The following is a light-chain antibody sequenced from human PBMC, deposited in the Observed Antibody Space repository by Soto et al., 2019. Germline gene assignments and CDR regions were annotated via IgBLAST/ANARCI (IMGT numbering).Light chain of an antibody. CDR3: QQYDNWPWT. V-gene: IGKV3-15*01. CDR1: QSISGT. J-gene: IGKJ1*01. CDR2: GAF. Sequence: EIVMTQSPATLSVSPWGRAALSCRASQSISGTLAWYQQKPGQAPRLLIYGAFTRATGFPARFSGSGSGTDFTLTITSLQSEDFAVYYCQQYDNWPWTFGQGTKVDIK.